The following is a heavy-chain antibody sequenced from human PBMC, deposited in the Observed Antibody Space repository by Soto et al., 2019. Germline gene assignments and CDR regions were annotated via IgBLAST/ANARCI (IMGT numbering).Heavy chain of an antibody. J-gene: IGHJ3*02. V-gene: IGHV1-69*06. CDR1: GGTFSSYA. Sequence: QVQLVQSGAEVKKPGSSVKVSCKASGGTFSSYAISWVRQAPGQGLEWMGGIIPIFGTANYAQKFKGRVKITADKSTKTAYMELRSLSSEDTAVYYCARGADSSGETSDAFGIWGKGTMVTVSS. D-gene: IGHD6-19*01. CDR3: ARGADSSGETSDAFGI. CDR2: IIPIFGTA.